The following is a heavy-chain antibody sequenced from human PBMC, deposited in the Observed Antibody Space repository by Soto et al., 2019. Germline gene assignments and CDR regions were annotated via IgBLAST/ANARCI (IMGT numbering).Heavy chain of an antibody. CDR1: GFDFRSYE. CDR2: SREKDGSI. V-gene: IGHV3-48*03. J-gene: IGHJ3*02. CDR3: ARETLRDAIDI. Sequence: GGALRLSCVDPGFDFRSYEMSWVRQALGKGREWVSNSREKDGSIYYADCVKGQVSVSRDNAKKSLFLEMNSLRVDDTAVYYCARETLRDAIDIWGQGTMVTVSS.